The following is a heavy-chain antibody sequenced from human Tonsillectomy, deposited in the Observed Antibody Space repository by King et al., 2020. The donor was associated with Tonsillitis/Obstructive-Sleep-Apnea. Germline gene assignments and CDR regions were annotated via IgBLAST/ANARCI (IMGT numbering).Heavy chain of an antibody. CDR1: GGSFSGYY. V-gene: IGHV4-34*01. CDR2: INHSGST. D-gene: IGHD6-19*01. J-gene: IGHJ4*02. Sequence: VQLPQWGAGLLKPSETLSLTCAVYGGSFSGYYWSWIRQPPGKGLEWIGEINHSGSTNYNPSLKSRVTISVDTSKNQFSLKLSSVTAADTAVYYCARPGYSSGWYREELEYWGQGTLVTVSS. CDR3: ARPGYSSGWYREELEY.